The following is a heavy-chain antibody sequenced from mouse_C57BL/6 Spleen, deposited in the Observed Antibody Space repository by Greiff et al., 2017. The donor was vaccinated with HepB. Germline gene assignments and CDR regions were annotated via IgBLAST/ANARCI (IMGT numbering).Heavy chain of an antibody. CDR1: GFTFSNYW. Sequence: EVKVEESGGGLVQPGGSMKLSCVASGFTFSNYWMNWVRQSPEKGLEWVAQIRLKSDNYATHYAESVKGRFTISRDDSKSSVYLQMNNLRAEDTGIYYCTEDITTVVATSADWGQGTLVTVSA. D-gene: IGHD1-1*01. CDR3: TEDITTVVATSAD. J-gene: IGHJ3*01. CDR2: IRLKSDNYAT. V-gene: IGHV6-3*01.